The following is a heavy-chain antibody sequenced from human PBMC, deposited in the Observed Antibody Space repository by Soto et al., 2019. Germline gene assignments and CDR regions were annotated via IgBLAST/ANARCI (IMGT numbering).Heavy chain of an antibody. CDR3: TRMLLWFGAPAGWFAP. D-gene: IGHD3-10*01. J-gene: IGHJ5*02. CDR1: GFTFGDYA. V-gene: IGHV3-49*03. Sequence: PGGSLRLSCTASGFTFGDYAMSWFRQAPGKGLEWVGFIRSKAYGGTTEYAASVKGRFTISRDDSKSIAYLQMNSLKTEDTAVYYCTRMLLWFGAPAGWFAPRGQGTLVTVSS. CDR2: IRSKAYGGTT.